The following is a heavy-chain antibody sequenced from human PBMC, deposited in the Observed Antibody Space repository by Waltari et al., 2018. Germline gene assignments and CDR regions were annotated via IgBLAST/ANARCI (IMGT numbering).Heavy chain of an antibody. CDR2: IYHSGST. Sequence: QVQLQESGPGLVKPSETLSLTCAVSGYSISSGYYWGWIRQPPGKGLEWIGSIYHSGSTYYNPSLKSRGTISVDTSKNQFSLKLSPVTAADTAVYYCASGSGSPDYWGQGTLVTVSS. V-gene: IGHV4-38-2*01. D-gene: IGHD1-26*01. J-gene: IGHJ4*02. CDR1: GYSISSGYY. CDR3: ASGSGSPDY.